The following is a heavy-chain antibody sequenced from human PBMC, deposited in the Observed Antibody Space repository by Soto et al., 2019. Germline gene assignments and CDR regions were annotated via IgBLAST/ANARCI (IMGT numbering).Heavy chain of an antibody. CDR3: ARGSVGYYYYGMDV. CDR2: INAGNGNT. Sequence: ASVKVSCKASGYTFTSYAMHWVRQAPGQRLEWTGWINAGNGNTKYSQKFQGRVTITGDTSASTAYMELSSLRSEDTAVYYCARGSVGYYYYGMDVWGQGTTVTVSS. J-gene: IGHJ6*02. V-gene: IGHV1-3*01. D-gene: IGHD1-26*01. CDR1: GYTFTSYA.